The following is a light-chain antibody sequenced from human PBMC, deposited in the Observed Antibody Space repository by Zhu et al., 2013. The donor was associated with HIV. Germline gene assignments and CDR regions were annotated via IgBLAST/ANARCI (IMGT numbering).Light chain of an antibody. J-gene: IGKJ4*01. V-gene: IGKV1-9*01. CDR1: QRISTF. Sequence: DIQLTQSPSFLSASVGDRVTITCRASQRISTFLAWYQQKPGKAPQLLIYGASTLEGGVPSRFSGSGSGAEFTLTINSLQPDDVATYYCQQYNSYSLTFGGGTKVEIK. CDR3: QQYNSYSLT. CDR2: GAS.